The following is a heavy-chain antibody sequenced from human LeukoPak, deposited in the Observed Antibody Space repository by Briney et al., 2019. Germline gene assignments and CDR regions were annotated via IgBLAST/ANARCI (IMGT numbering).Heavy chain of an antibody. CDR1: GGSISSYY. Sequence: SETLSLTCTVSGGSISSYYWSWIRQPPGKGLEWIGYIYYSGSTNYNPSLKSRVTISVDTSKNQFSLKLSSVTAADTAVYYCAREAPTLVRYFDLWGRGTLVTVSS. CDR3: AREAPTLVRYFDL. D-gene: IGHD3-16*02. CDR2: IYYSGST. V-gene: IGHV4-59*01. J-gene: IGHJ2*01.